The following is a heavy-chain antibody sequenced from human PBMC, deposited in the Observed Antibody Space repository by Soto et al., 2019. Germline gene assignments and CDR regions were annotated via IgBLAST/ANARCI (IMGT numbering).Heavy chain of an antibody. Sequence: SETMSPNFHSASGSTSSGTYSSSWVREPPGNSLEWIGYIYHSGSTYYNPSLKSRVTISVDRSKNQFSLKLSSVTAADTAVYYCHARGPLPTAGNGEYYYYGMDVWGQGTTVT. V-gene: IGHV4-30-2*01. CDR3: HARGPLPTAGNGEYYYYGMDV. D-gene: IGHD1-26*01. J-gene: IGHJ6*02. CDR2: IYHSGST. CDR1: SGSTSSGTYS.